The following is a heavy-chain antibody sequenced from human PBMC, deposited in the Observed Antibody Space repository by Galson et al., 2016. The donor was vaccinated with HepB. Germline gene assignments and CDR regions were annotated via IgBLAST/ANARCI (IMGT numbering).Heavy chain of an antibody. J-gene: IGHJ6*02. CDR3: ARMGFIVTPARHYFYGMDV. D-gene: IGHD1-26*01. CDR1: GFSLGTTAMR. CDR2: IDWDDGK. Sequence: PALVKPTQTLTLTCTFSGFSLGTTAMRVSWIRQSPGRAPEWLARIDWDDGKYYSPSLKTRLTISKDTSINQVVLTMTNMDFLDTATYYCARMGFIVTPARHYFYGMDVWGQGTTVSVSS. V-gene: IGHV2-70*04.